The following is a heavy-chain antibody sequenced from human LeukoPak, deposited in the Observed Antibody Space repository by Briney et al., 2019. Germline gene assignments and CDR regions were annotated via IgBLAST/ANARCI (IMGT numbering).Heavy chain of an antibody. J-gene: IGHJ4*02. V-gene: IGHV3-7*01. CDR1: GFTFSDYW. Sequence: PGGSLRLSCAASGFTFSDYWMNWVRQALGKGVEWLANINKDGSKQDYVDSVQGRFTISRDNAKNSLSLQMDSLRVEDTAVYHCXRDAPGREGPHYWGQGILVTVSS. D-gene: IGHD1-26*01. CDR2: INKDGSKQ. CDR3: XRDAPGREGPHY.